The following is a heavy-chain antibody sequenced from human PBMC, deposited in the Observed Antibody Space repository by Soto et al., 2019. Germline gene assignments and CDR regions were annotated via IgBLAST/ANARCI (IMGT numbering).Heavy chain of an antibody. V-gene: IGHV3-74*01. D-gene: IGHD2-21*01. CDR1: EFTLSDFW. J-gene: IGHJ5*02. CDR2: ISGNGRTT. Sequence: EVQLVESGGDLVQPGGSLRLSCTASEFTLSDFWMHWVRQTPGKGLMWVSQISGNGRTTAYADSVKGRFTISRDNAKNTLYLQMNSLTVEDTAMYYCARAIPNGHGFGDPWGQGTLVTVSS. CDR3: ARAIPNGHGFGDP.